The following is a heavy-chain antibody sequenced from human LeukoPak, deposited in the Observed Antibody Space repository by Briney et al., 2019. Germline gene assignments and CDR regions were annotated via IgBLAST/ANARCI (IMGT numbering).Heavy chain of an antibody. V-gene: IGHV4-31*03. D-gene: IGHD5-12*01. J-gene: IGHJ4*02. CDR2: IYYSGST. CDR3: ARITGPYSGYDWT. Sequence: PSETLSLTCTVSGGSISSGGYYWSWIRQHPGKGLEWIGYIYYSGSTYYNPSLKSRVTISVDTSKNQFSLKLSSVTAADTAVYYCARITGPYSGYDWTWGQGTLVTVSS. CDR1: GGSISSGGYY.